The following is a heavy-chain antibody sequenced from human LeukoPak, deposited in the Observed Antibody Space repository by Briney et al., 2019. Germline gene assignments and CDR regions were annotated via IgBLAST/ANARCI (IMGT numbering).Heavy chain of an antibody. Sequence: SDTLSLTCTVSGGSISSSSYYWGWIRQPPGKGLEWIGSIYYSGSTYYNPSLKSRVTISVDTSKNQFSLKLSSVTAADTAVYYCARLEVIVGATIDYWGQGTLVTVSS. D-gene: IGHD1-26*01. CDR3: ARLEVIVGATIDY. V-gene: IGHV4-39*01. CDR1: GGSISSSSYY. CDR2: IYYSGST. J-gene: IGHJ4*02.